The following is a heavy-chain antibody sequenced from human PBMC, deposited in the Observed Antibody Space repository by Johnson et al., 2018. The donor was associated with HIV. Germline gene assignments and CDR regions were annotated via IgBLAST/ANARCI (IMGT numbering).Heavy chain of an antibody. J-gene: IGHJ3*02. CDR1: GFTFSSYG. D-gene: IGHD3-22*01. CDR3: ARWGPYYYDSSGYGAFDI. Sequence: QVQLVESGGGVVQPGGSLRLSCPASGFTFSSYGMHWVRQAPGKGLAWVAFLRYDGSNKYYADSVKGRFTISRDNSKNSLYLQMSSLRAEDTAVYFCARWGPYYYDSSGYGAFDIWGQGTMVTVSS. V-gene: IGHV3-30*02. CDR2: LRYDGSNK.